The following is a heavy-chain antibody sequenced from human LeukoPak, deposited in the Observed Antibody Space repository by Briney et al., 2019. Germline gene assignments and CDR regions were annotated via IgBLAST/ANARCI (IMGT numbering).Heavy chain of an antibody. CDR3: ARFMITFGGVIAKFDY. Sequence: GASGKVSCKASGYTFTSYGISWVRQAPGQGLEWMGWISAYNGNTNYAQKLQGRVTMTTDTSTSTAYMELRSLRSDDTAVYYCARFMITFGGVIAKFDYWGQGTLVTVSS. V-gene: IGHV1-18*01. CDR2: ISAYNGNT. D-gene: IGHD3-16*02. CDR1: GYTFTSYG. J-gene: IGHJ4*02.